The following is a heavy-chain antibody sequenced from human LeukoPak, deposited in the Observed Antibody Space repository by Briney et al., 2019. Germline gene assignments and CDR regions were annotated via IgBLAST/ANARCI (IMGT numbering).Heavy chain of an antibody. CDR3: ARHILTPQDNWFDP. CDR1: GGSISSSSYY. J-gene: IGHJ5*02. D-gene: IGHD2-21*01. V-gene: IGHV4-39*01. Sequence: SETLSLTCTVFGGSISSSSYYWGWIRQPPGKGLEWIGSIYYSGSTYYNPSLKSRVTISVDTSKNQFSLKLSSVTAADTAVYYCARHILTPQDNWFDPWGQGTLVTVSS. CDR2: IYYSGST.